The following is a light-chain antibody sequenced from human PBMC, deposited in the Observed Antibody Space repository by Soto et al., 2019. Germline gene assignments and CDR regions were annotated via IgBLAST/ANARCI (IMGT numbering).Light chain of an antibody. CDR3: SSYTSSSTHV. Sequence: QSALTQPASVSGSPGQSITISCTGTSSGVGAYTFVSWYQQHPDKVPKLMIFDVSRRPSGVSDRFSGSKSGNTASLTISGLQPEDEADYYCSSYTSSSTHVFGSGTKVTVL. V-gene: IGLV2-14*03. CDR1: SSGVGAYTF. CDR2: DVS. J-gene: IGLJ1*01.